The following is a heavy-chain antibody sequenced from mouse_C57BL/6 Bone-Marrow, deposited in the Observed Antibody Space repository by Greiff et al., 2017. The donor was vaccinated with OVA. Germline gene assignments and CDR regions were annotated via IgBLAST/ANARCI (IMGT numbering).Heavy chain of an antibody. J-gene: IGHJ2*01. V-gene: IGHV2-2*01. CDR2: IWSGGST. D-gene: IGHD4-1*01. CDR3: ARLANWYYFDY. Sequence: VMLVESGPGLVQPSQSLSITCTVSGFSLTSYGVHWVRQSPGKGLEWLGVIWSGGSTDYNAAFISRLSISKDNSKSQVFFKMNSLQADDTAIYYCARLANWYYFDYWGQGTTLTVSS. CDR1: GFSLTSYG.